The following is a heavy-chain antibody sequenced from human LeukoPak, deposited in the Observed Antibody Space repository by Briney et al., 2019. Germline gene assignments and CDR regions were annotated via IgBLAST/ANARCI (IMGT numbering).Heavy chain of an antibody. Sequence: PSETLSLTCTVSGGSISSGSYYWSWIRQPAGKGLEWIGRIYTSGSTNYNPSLKSRVTISVDTSKNQFSLKLSSVTAADTAVNYCARDPGSGWYGVDYWGQGTLVTVSS. CDR2: IYTSGST. CDR3: ARDPGSGWYGVDY. V-gene: IGHV4-61*02. J-gene: IGHJ4*02. D-gene: IGHD6-19*01. CDR1: GGSISSGSYY.